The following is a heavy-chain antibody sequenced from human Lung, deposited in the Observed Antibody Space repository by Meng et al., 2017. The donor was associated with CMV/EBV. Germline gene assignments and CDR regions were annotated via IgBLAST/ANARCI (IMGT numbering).Heavy chain of an antibody. CDR2: ISAFNGGT. J-gene: IGHJ4*02. CDR1: GYTFTSDG. CDR3: VRDRYSNIDY. Sequence: KVSGKAAGYTFTSDGISWVRQAPGQGLEWMGWISAFNGGTIYAEKVQGRVTMTTDTSTTTAYMELRSLRSDDTAVYYCVRDRYSNIDYWGQGTLVTVSS. V-gene: IGHV1-18*01. D-gene: IGHD4-11*01.